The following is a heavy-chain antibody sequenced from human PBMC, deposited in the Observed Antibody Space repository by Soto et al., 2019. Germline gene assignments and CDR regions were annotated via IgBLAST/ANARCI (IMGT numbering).Heavy chain of an antibody. CDR3: ASGLYYYGVDF. J-gene: IGHJ4*03. Sequence: GESLRVSCQGSGYTFSSYWFAWVRPMPGKGLEWMGSIYPGDSDTKYSPSFRGQVTISADKSIRTAYLQWSSLKASYTAMYYCASGLYYYGVDFWGQGTLVTVSS. V-gene: IGHV5-51*01. CDR2: IYPGDSDT. CDR1: GYTFSSYW. D-gene: IGHD3-16*01.